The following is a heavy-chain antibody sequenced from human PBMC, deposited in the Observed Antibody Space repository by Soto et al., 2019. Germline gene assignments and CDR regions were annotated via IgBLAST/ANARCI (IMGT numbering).Heavy chain of an antibody. D-gene: IGHD2-15*01. Sequence: GASVKVSCKASGYTFTGYYMHWVRQAPGQGLEWMGWINPNSGGTNYAQKFQGWVTMTRDTSISTAYMELSRLRSDDTAVYYCASGPSGYCSGGSCYWEYFQHWGQGTLVTVSS. CDR2: INPNSGGT. V-gene: IGHV1-2*04. CDR1: GYTFTGYY. CDR3: ASGPSGYCSGGSCYWEYFQH. J-gene: IGHJ1*01.